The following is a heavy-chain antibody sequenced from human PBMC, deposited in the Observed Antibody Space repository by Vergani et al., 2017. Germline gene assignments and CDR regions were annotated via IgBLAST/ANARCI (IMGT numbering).Heavy chain of an antibody. Sequence: QVQLQESGPGLVKPSQTLSLTCTVSGGSISSGSYYWSWIRQPAGKGLEWIGRIYTSGSTNYNPSLKSRVTISVDTSKNQFSLKLSSVTAADTAVYYCARDRTYGSGSYHDYWGQGTLVTVSS. CDR1: GGSISSGSYY. CDR2: IYTSGST. D-gene: IGHD3-10*01. V-gene: IGHV4-61*02. J-gene: IGHJ4*02. CDR3: ARDRTYGSGSYHDY.